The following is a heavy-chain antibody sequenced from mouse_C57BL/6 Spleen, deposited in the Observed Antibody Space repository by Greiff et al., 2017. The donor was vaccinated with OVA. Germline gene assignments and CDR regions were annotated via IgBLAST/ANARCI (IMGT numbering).Heavy chain of an antibody. J-gene: IGHJ1*03. CDR3: ASPYYYGSSPHWYFDV. V-gene: IGHV5-9*01. CDR2: ISGGGGNT. D-gene: IGHD1-1*01. Sequence: EVQLVESGGGLVKPGGSLKLSCAASGFTFSSYTMSWVRQTPEKRLEWVATISGGGGNTYYPDSVKGRFTISRDNAKNTLYLQMSSLRSEDTALYYCASPYYYGSSPHWYFDVWGTGTTVTVPS. CDR1: GFTFSSYT.